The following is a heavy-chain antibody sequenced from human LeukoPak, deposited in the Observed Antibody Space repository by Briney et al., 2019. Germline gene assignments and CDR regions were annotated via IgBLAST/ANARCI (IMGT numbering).Heavy chain of an antibody. CDR3: ARPVEGVVSSLDY. Sequence: SETLSLTCAVSGYSISSGYYWGWIRQPPGKGLEWVGSIYHSGSTYYNPSLKSRVTISVDTSKNQFSLKLSSVTAADTAVYYCARPVEGVVSSLDYWGQGTLVTVSS. D-gene: IGHD3-3*01. V-gene: IGHV4-38-2*01. CDR1: GYSISSGYY. J-gene: IGHJ4*02. CDR2: IYHSGST.